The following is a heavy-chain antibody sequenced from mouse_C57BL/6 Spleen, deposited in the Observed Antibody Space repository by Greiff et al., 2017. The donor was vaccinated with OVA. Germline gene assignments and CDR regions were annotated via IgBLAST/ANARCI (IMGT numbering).Heavy chain of an antibody. CDR1: GYTFTSYG. J-gene: IGHJ2*01. CDR2: IYPRSGNT. D-gene: IGHD4-1*01. CDR3: ARDRGNGTGY. V-gene: IGHV1-81*01. Sequence: QVQLQQSGAELARPGASVKLSCKASGYTFTSYGISWVKQRPGQGLEWIGEIYPRSGNTYYNEKFKGKATLTADKSSSTAYMELRSLTSADSAVYICARDRGNGTGYWGQGTTLTVSS.